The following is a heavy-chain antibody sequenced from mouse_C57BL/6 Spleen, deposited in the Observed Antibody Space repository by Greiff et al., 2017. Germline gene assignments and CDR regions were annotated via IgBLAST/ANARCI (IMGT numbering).Heavy chain of an antibody. CDR2: IDPETGGT. V-gene: IGHV1-15*01. CDR1: GYTFNDYE. D-gene: IGHD1-1*01. Sequence: QVQLQQSGAELVRPGASVTLSCKASGYTFNDYEMHWVKQTPVHGLEWIGAIDPETGGTAYNQKFKGKAILTADKSSSTAYMELRSLTSEDSAVYYCNRSHFDSGYGFAYWGQRTLVTVAA. J-gene: IGHJ3*01. CDR3: NRSHFDSGYGFAY.